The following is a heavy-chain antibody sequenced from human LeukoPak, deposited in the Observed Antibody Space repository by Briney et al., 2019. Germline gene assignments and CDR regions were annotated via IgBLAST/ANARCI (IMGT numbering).Heavy chain of an antibody. J-gene: IGHJ3*02. CDR3: ARDDGWLQFRRGDDAFDI. Sequence: GASVKVSCKASGYTFTSYYMHWVRQAPGQGLEWMGIINPSGGSTSYAQKFQGRVTMTRDMSTSTVYMELSSLRSEDTAVYYCARDDGWLQFRRGDDAFDIWGQGTMVTVSS. CDR1: GYTFTSYY. D-gene: IGHD5-24*01. CDR2: INPSGGST. V-gene: IGHV1-46*01.